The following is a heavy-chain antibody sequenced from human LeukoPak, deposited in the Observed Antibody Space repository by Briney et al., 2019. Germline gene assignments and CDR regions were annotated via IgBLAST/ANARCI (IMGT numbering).Heavy chain of an antibody. CDR3: RDYYGSGSYYNA. Sequence: PGGSLRLSCAATGFTFSSYGMHWVRQAPGKGLEWVAFIRYDGSNKYYADSVKGRFAISIDNSKNTLYLQINSLRAEDTSVYYCRDYYGSGSYYNAWGQGTLVTVSS. V-gene: IGHV3-30*02. CDR2: IRYDGSNK. J-gene: IGHJ5*02. CDR1: GFTFSSYG. D-gene: IGHD3-10*01.